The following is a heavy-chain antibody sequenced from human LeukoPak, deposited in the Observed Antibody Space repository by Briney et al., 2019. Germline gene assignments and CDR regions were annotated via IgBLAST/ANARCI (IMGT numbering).Heavy chain of an antibody. D-gene: IGHD5-12*01. CDR3: ARDRGYSGYDLGFHNTLFDY. CDR1: GASVSGSNYY. J-gene: IGHJ4*02. CDR2: IYSSGST. V-gene: IGHV4-39*07. Sequence: SETLSLTCAVSGASVSGSNYYWGWIRQPPGKGLEWIGNIYSSGSTYYNASLQSRVTISIDTSKNQFSLRLNSVTAADTAMYYCARDRGYSGYDLGFHNTLFDYWGQGTLVTVSS.